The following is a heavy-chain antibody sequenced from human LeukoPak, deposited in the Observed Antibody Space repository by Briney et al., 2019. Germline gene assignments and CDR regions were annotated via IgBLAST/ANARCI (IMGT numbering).Heavy chain of an antibody. CDR2: ISYGGTT. J-gene: IGHJ4*02. Sequence: SETLSLTCTVSGGSISSGTYHWSWIRQYPEKGLEWIGHISYGGTTYYNPSLKSQVTISLDTSRNHFSLKLNSVTAADTAVYYCASLGPVGGATIDYWGQGTLVTVSS. CDR1: GGSISSGTYH. D-gene: IGHD1-26*01. V-gene: IGHV4-31*01. CDR3: ASLGPVGGATIDY.